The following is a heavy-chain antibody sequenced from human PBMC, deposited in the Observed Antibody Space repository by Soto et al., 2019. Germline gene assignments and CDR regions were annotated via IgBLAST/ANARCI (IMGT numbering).Heavy chain of an antibody. CDR2: IYYSGST. V-gene: IGHV4-61*08. J-gene: IGHJ4*02. D-gene: IGHD4-17*01. Sequence: SETLSLTCAVSGGSISGGGDSWSWIRQPPGKGLEWIGYIYYSGSTNYNPSLKSRVTISVDTSKNQFSLKLSSVTAADTAVYYCARRYGASFDYWGQGTLVTVYS. CDR1: GGSISGGGDS. CDR3: ARRYGASFDY.